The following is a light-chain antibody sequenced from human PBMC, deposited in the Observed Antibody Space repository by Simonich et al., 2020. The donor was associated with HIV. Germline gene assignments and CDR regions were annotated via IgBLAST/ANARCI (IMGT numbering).Light chain of an antibody. CDR1: SSDVGGYNY. J-gene: IGLJ2*01. CDR2: DVS. Sequence: QSALTQPASVSGSPGQSITISCTGTSSDVGGYNYVSWYQQHPGKAPKFMIYDVSERPARVSNRFSGSKSGNTASLTISGLQAEDEADYYCSSYTSSSSVVFGGGTKLTVL. CDR3: SSYTSSSSVV. V-gene: IGLV2-14*01.